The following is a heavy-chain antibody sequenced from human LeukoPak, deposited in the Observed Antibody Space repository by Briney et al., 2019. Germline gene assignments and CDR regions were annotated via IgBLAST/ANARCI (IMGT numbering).Heavy chain of an antibody. CDR3: ARSRAWELLLDY. D-gene: IGHD1-26*01. Sequence: PGGSLRLSCAPSGFTFSDYYMSWIRQAPGKGLEWVSYISSSGSTIYYADSLKGRFTISRDSAKKSLYLQMNSLRAEDTAMYYCARSRAWELLLDYWGQGTLVTVSS. CDR2: ISSSGSTI. J-gene: IGHJ4*02. CDR1: GFTFSDYY. V-gene: IGHV3-11*01.